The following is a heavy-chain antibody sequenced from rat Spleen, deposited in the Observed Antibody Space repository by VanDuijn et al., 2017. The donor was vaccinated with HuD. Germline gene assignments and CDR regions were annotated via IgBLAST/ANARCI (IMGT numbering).Heavy chain of an antibody. V-gene: IGHV5S13*01. J-gene: IGHJ4*01. Sequence: EMQLVESGGGLVQPGGSLKLSCVVSGFTFNSYDMAWVRQAPTKGLEWVASISPSGGITYYRDSVKGRFTVSRDNAQNTLYLQMNSLRSEDTATYYCTRGGNYALDAWGQGASVTVSS. CDR3: TRGGNYALDA. CDR2: ISPSGGIT. D-gene: IGHD1-10*01. CDR1: GFTFNSYD.